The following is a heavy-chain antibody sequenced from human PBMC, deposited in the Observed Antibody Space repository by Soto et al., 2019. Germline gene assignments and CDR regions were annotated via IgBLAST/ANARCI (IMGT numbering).Heavy chain of an antibody. V-gene: IGHV3-7*05. J-gene: IGHJ4*02. CDR1: GFTFSSYW. Sequence: EVQLVESGGGLVQPGGSLRLSCAASGFTFSSYWMSWVRQAPGKGLEWVANIKQDGSEKYYVDSVKGRFTISRDNAKNSLYLQMNSLRAEDTAVYYCARGVGGATKFAYYWGQGTLVTVSS. CDR2: IKQDGSEK. D-gene: IGHD1-26*01. CDR3: ARGVGGATKFAYY.